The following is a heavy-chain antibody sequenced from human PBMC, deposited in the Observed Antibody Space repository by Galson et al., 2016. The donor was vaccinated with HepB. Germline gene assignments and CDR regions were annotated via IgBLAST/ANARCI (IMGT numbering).Heavy chain of an antibody. V-gene: IGHV3-48*04. CDR2: ISSASSIK. CDR1: GFTFNTYG. D-gene: IGHD3-10*01. Sequence: SLRLSCADSGFTFNTYGMNWVRQAPGKGLEWVSYISSASSIKYYADSVKGRFTISRDNARHSLYLEMNSLRGEDTAVYYCAREGSLGAGRGNWFDPWGQGILVTVSS. CDR3: AREGSLGAGRGNWFDP. J-gene: IGHJ5*02.